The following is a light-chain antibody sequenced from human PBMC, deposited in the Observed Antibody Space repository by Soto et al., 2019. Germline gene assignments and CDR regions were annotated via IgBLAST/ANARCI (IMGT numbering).Light chain of an antibody. CDR3: QQRSNWPRIT. CDR1: ESVGRH. J-gene: IGKJ5*01. Sequence: EVVVTQSPATLSVSPGERATLSCRASESVGRHLAWYHQKPGQAPKLLIFDASKRATGIPARFSGSGFGTDYTLTISSLEPEDFAVYYCQQRSNWPRITFGQGTRLEIK. CDR2: DAS. V-gene: IGKV3-11*01.